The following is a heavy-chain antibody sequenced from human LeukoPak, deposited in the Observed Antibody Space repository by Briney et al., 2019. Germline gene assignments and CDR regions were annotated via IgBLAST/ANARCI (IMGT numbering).Heavy chain of an antibody. CDR3: ARGGITMVRGVITPYYFDS. CDR1: GDTFSSYA. D-gene: IGHD3-10*01. CDR2: IIPIYGTA. Sequence: ASAKVSCKASGDTFSSYAISWVRQAPGQGLEWMGGIIPIYGTANYAQKFQGRVTITADESTSTAYMELSSLRSEDTAVYYCARGGITMVRGVITPYYFDSWGQGTLVTVSS. V-gene: IGHV1-69*13. J-gene: IGHJ4*02.